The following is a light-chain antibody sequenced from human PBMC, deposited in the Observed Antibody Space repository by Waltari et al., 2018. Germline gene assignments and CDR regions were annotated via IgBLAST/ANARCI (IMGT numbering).Light chain of an antibody. Sequence: EVVLTQSPATLSLSPGERAILSCRASQSISSYLEWYQQKPGQAPRLLIYGASHRATGIPARFSGSGSGTDFTLTISSLEPEDFAVYYCQQRSGGPTFGQGTKVEIK. J-gene: IGKJ1*01. CDR1: QSISSY. CDR2: GAS. CDR3: QQRSGGPT. V-gene: IGKV3-11*01.